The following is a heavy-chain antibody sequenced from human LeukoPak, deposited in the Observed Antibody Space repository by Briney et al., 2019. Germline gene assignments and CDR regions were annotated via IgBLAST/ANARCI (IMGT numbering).Heavy chain of an antibody. CDR3: ARGAGWYDY. CDR2: INHSGST. J-gene: IGHJ4*02. V-gene: IGHV4-34*01. D-gene: IGHD6-19*01. CDR1: GGSFSGYY. Sequence: SETLSLTCAVYGGSFSGYYWSWIRQPPGKGLEWIGEINHSGSTNYNPSLKSRVTISVDTSKNQFSLKLSSVTAADTAVYYCARGAGWYDYWGQGTLATVSS.